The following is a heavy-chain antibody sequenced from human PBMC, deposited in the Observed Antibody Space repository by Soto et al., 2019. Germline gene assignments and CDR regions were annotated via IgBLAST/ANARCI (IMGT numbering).Heavy chain of an antibody. J-gene: IGHJ4*02. D-gene: IGHD3-10*01. V-gene: IGHV4-39*01. Sequence: ETLSVTCPGSECSINNGDCFLDSLRQPPGKGLEWIASLYYSGVSYYNPSLKSRVTISAETSKNQFSLKLRSVTAADTAVYYCAKIMVGGTRLSDNDSWGQGTLAPVSS. CDR3: AKIMVGGTRLSDNDS. CDR2: LYYSGVS. CDR1: ECSINNGDCF.